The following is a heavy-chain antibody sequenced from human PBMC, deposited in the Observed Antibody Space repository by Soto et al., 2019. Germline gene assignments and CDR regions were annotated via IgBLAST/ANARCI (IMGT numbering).Heavy chain of an antibody. CDR3: ARGYVYFDY. Sequence: PSEALSLTCTVSGGSVSSGNYYWTWVRQPPGKGLEWIGFIYYGETTNYNPSPKSRVTIAVNTSKNQFSLKLSSVTAADTAVYYCARGYVYFDYWGQGTLVTVSS. J-gene: IGHJ4*02. CDR2: IYYGETT. D-gene: IGHD3-16*01. V-gene: IGHV4-61*01. CDR1: GGSVSSGNYY.